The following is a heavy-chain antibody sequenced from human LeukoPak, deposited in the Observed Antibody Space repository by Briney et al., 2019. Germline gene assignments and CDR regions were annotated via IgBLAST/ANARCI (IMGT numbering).Heavy chain of an antibody. D-gene: IGHD4-17*01. CDR3: AKNGNYGDYYYYYYMDV. V-gene: IGHV3-30*18. J-gene: IGHJ6*03. CDR1: RFSFSIYA. Sequence: GRSLRLSCAASRFSFSIYAMHWVRQAPGKGLEWVSIISYDGSNKYYADSVKGRFTISRDNSKNTLYLQMNSLRAEDTAVYYCAKNGNYGDYYYYYYMDVWGKGTTVTVSS. CDR2: ISYDGSNK.